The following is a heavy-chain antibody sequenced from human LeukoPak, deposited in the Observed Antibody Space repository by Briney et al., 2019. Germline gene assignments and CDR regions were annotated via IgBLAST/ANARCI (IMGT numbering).Heavy chain of an antibody. V-gene: IGHV4-39*07. CDR1: GGSISSSIYY. CDR2: VFYNGAT. J-gene: IGHJ4*02. CDR3: ARETSLSGYFNGLGFNY. D-gene: IGHD2-15*01. Sequence: PSETLSLTCIVSGGSISSSIYYWAWVRQPPGKGLEWIGTVFYNGATQYSPSLRSRVAISIDTSTNQFSLKLRSVTTADTAVYYCARETSLSGYFNGLGFNYWGQGILVTVSS.